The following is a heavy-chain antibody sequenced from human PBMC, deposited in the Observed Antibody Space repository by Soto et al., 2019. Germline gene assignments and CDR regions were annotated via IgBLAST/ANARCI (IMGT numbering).Heavy chain of an antibody. CDR2: IYHSGST. D-gene: IGHD3-10*01. V-gene: IGHV4-4*02. CDR3: ARGETPVRGVIDYYYGMDV. CDR1: GGSISDYY. J-gene: IGHJ6*02. Sequence: SETLSLTCTVSGGSISDYYWSWVRQPPGKGLEWIGEIYHSGSTNYNPSLKSRVTISVDKSKNQFSLKLSSVTAADTAVYYCARGETPVRGVIDYYYGMDVWGQGTTVTVSS.